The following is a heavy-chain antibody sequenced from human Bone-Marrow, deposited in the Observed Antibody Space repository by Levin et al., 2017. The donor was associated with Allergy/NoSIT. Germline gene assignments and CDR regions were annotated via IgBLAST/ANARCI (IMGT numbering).Heavy chain of an antibody. CDR2: VYYSGVT. J-gene: IGHJ4*02. Sequence: SETLSLTCTVSGDSIDSADYYWTWIRQSPGKGLEWIGSVYYSGVTYFNPSLKGRGDIAVDTSKNQFSLRLSSVSAADTAVYYCAGTTTGADYGDYDAGYHFAYWGQGTLVTVAS. V-gene: IGHV4-30-4*01. CDR3: AGTTTGADYGDYDAGYHFAY. D-gene: IGHD4-17*01. CDR1: GDSIDSADYY.